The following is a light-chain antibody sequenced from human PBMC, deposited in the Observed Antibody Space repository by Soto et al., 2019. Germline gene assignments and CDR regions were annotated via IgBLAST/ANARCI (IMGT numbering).Light chain of an antibody. V-gene: IGLV2-14*01. J-gene: IGLJ1*01. CDR2: EVS. CDR1: SSDVGGYNY. Sequence: QSALPQPASVSGSPGQSITISCTGTSSDVGGYNYVSWYQQHPGKAPKLRIYEVSNRPSGVSNRFSGSKSGNTASLTISGLQAEDEADYYCSSYTSSSTYVFGTGTKVTVL. CDR3: SSYTSSSTYV.